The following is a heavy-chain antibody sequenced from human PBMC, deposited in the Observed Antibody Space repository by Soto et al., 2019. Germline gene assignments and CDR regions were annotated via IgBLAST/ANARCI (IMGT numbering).Heavy chain of an antibody. V-gene: IGHV1-69*02. D-gene: IGHD5-18*01. CDR2: IIPILGIA. J-gene: IGHJ4*02. CDR3: AVLDSGYSYGLGGY. Sequence: QVQLVQSGAEVKKPGSSVKVSCKASGGTFSSYTISWVRQAPGQGLEWMGRIIPILGIANYAQKFQGRVTITADKSTSTAYMELSSLRSEDTAVYYCAVLDSGYSYGLGGYWGQGTLVTVSS. CDR1: GGTFSSYT.